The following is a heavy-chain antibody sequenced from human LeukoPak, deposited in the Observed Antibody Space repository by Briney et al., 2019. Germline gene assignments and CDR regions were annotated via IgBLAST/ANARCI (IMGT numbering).Heavy chain of an antibody. CDR2: ISGSGIMT. V-gene: IGHV3-23*01. Sequence: PGGSLRLSCATSGFTFSDYAMTWVRQAPGKGLEWVATISGSGIMTYYADSVKGRFTVSGDNSKNIVYLQMNSLTAADTAVYYCAKDRSIGTYYTFDHWGQGTLVTVSS. J-gene: IGHJ4*02. D-gene: IGHD1-26*01. CDR3: AKDRSIGTYYTFDH. CDR1: GFTFSDYA.